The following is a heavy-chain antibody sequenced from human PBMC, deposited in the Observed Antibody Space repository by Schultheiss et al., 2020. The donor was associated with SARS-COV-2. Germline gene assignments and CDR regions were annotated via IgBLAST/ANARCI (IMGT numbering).Heavy chain of an antibody. V-gene: IGHV4-59*12. CDR1: GGSISSYY. CDR3: ASTYYDFWSGWLDAFDI. D-gene: IGHD3-3*01. Sequence: SETLSLTCTVSGGSISSYYWSWIRQPPGKGLEWIGYIYYSGSTNYNPSLKSRVTISVDTSKNQFSLKLSSVTAADTAVYYCASTYYDFWSGWLDAFDIWGQGTMVTVSS. CDR2: IYYSGST. J-gene: IGHJ3*02.